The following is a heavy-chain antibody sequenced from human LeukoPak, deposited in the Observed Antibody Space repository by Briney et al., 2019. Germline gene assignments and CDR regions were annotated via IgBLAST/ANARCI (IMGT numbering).Heavy chain of an antibody. CDR1: GFTFSSYS. CDR2: ISGSGSYI. J-gene: IGHJ6*02. Sequence: PGGSLRLSCVASGFTFSSYSMNWVRQAPGKGLEWVSSISGSGSYIYYADSVRGRFTVSRVNAKTSLYLQMNSLRAEDTAVYYCARDLWTSGLFYYYGMDVWGQGTTVTVSS. D-gene: IGHD5-12*01. CDR3: ARDLWTSGLFYYYGMDV. V-gene: IGHV3-21*01.